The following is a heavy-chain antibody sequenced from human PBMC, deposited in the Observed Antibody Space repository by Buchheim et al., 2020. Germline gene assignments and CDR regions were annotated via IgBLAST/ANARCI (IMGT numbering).Heavy chain of an antibody. V-gene: IGHV3-33*01. CDR2: IWYDGSNK. J-gene: IGHJ6*02. D-gene: IGHD6-6*01. CDR3: ARVRGSSGYYGMDV. Sequence: QVQLVESGGGVVQPGRSLRLSCAASGFAFSSYGMHWVRQAPGKGLEWVAVIWYDGSNKYYADSVKGRFTISRDNSKNTLYLQMNSLRAEDTAVYYCARVRGSSGYYGMDVWGQGTT. CDR1: GFAFSSYG.